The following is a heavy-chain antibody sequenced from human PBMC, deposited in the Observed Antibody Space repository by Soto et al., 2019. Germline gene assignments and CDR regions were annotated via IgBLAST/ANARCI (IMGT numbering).Heavy chain of an antibody. J-gene: IGHJ5*02. V-gene: IGHV4-30-4*01. D-gene: IGHD1-26*01. Sequence: QVQLQESSPALVKPSQTLSLTCTVSGGSINSDDYYWSWIRQPPGKGLEWIGYIYYSGSTYYNPSLNSRVTISVDTTKNQFSLKLSSVTAADTAVYYCASGSYSGIYYSFDPWGQGTLVTVSS. CDR1: GGSINSDDYY. CDR2: IYYSGST. CDR3: ASGSYSGIYYSFDP.